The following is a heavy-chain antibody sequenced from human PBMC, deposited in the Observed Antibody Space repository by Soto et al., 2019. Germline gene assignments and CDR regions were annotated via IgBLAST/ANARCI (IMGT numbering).Heavy chain of an antibody. CDR3: ARAIWDFWSGYYRYYFDY. Sequence: SETLSLTCTVSGGSISSYYWSWIRQPPGKGLEWIGYIYYSGSTNYNPSLKSRVTISVDTSKNQFSLKLSSVTAADTAVYYCARAIWDFWSGYYRYYFDYWGQGTLVTVSS. D-gene: IGHD3-3*01. CDR2: IYYSGST. V-gene: IGHV4-59*01. J-gene: IGHJ4*02. CDR1: GGSISSYY.